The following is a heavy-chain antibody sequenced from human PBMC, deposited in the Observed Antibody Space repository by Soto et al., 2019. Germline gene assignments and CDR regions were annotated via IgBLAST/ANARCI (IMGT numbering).Heavy chain of an antibody. Sequence: QVQLVQSGAEVKKPGSSVKVSCKASGGTFSSYAISWVRQAPGQGLEWMGGIIPIFGTANYAQKLQGRVTITADECTRTAYMELSSLSSEDTDVYDCARSPRWQLAAIWGQGRLVTVSS. V-gene: IGHV1-69*12. J-gene: IGHJ3*02. CDR2: IIPIFGTA. D-gene: IGHD1-1*01. CDR1: GGTFSSYA. CDR3: ARSPRWQLAAI.